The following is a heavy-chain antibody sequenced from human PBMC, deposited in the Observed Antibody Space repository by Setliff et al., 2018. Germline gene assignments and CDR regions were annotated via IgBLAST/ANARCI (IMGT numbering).Heavy chain of an antibody. D-gene: IGHD6-19*01. CDR2: IYYSGNT. V-gene: IGHV4-38-2*01. CDR3: ARHRAVAGAYYFDF. J-gene: IGHJ4*02. Sequence: SETLSLTCAVSVYSISRDCHWGWIRQPPGKGLEWIGSIYYSGNTYYNASLKGRVTISGDTSKNQFSLKLTAMTAADTAIYYCARHRAVAGAYYFDFWGQGTLVTVSS. CDR1: VYSISRDCH.